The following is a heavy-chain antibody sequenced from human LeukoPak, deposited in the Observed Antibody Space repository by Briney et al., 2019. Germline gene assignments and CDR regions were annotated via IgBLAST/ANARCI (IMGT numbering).Heavy chain of an antibody. Sequence: GGSLRLSCAASGFTFSSHAMHWVRQAPGKGLEWVAVISYDGSNKYYADSVKGRFTISRDNSKNTLYLQMNSLRAEDTAVYYCARDRDSGYDSRFDYWGQGTLVTVSS. J-gene: IGHJ4*02. V-gene: IGHV3-30-3*01. CDR1: GFTFSSHA. CDR3: ARDRDSGYDSRFDY. CDR2: ISYDGSNK. D-gene: IGHD5-12*01.